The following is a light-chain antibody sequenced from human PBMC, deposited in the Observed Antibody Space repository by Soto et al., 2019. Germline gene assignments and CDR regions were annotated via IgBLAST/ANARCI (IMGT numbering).Light chain of an antibody. CDR1: QSLLHSNGYNY. CDR3: MQALQTPPT. Sequence: DIVMTQSPLSLPVTPGEPASISCRSSQSLLHSNGYNYLDWYLQKPGQSPQLLIYLGSNRASGVTDRFSGSGSGTDFTLKISRVEAEDVAVYYCMQALQTPPTFGGATKVNI. J-gene: IGKJ4*01. CDR2: LGS. V-gene: IGKV2-28*01.